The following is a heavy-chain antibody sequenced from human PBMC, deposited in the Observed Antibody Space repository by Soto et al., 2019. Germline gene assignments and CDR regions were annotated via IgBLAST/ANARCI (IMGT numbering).Heavy chain of an antibody. CDR2: IDSGGRTT. CDR3: ARWFTYGNFDYFDY. CDR1: GFTFSSDW. J-gene: IGHJ4*02. Sequence: SLRLSCAASGFTFSSDWMHWFRQAPGKGLVWVSRIDSGGRTTTYADSVKGRFTISRDNAKSTLYLQMNGLRAEDTALYYCARWFTYGNFDYFDYWGQGTQVTVSS. D-gene: IGHD3-10*01. V-gene: IGHV3-74*01.